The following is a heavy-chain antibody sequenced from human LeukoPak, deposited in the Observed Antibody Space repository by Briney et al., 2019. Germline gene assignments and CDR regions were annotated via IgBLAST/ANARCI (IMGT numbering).Heavy chain of an antibody. D-gene: IGHD3-16*01. Sequence: PSGTLSLTCAVYGGSFSDYYWSWIRQPPGKGLEWIGEINHSGSTNYNPSLKSRVTISVDTSKNQFSLKLSSVTAADTAVYYCARGLRWGYWYFDLWGRGTLVTVSS. V-gene: IGHV4-34*01. CDR2: INHSGST. CDR1: GGSFSDYY. J-gene: IGHJ2*01. CDR3: ARGLRWGYWYFDL.